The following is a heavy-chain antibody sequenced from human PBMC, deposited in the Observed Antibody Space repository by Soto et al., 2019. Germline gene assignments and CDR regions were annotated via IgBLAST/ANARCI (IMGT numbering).Heavy chain of an antibody. CDR3: AISPVVPAAIYWFDP. Sequence: SETLSLTCTVSGGSISSYYWSWIRQPPGKGLEWIGYIYYSGSTNYNPSLKSRVTISVDTSKNQFSLKLSSVTAADTAVYYCAISPVVPAAIYWFDPWGQGTLVTVSS. J-gene: IGHJ5*02. CDR2: IYYSGST. D-gene: IGHD2-2*01. CDR1: GGSISSYY. V-gene: IGHV4-59*08.